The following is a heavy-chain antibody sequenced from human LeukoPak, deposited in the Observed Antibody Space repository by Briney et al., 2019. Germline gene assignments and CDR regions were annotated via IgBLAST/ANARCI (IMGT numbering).Heavy chain of an antibody. CDR1: GGSISNYH. D-gene: IGHD6-19*01. V-gene: IGHV4-4*07. CDR3: ARRDISSGWSFDY. Sequence: SETLSLTCTVSGGSISNYHWSWIRQPAGKGLEWIGQIHTSGSTNYNPPLKSRVTMSIDTPENQLSLTIRSVTAADTAVYYCARRDISSGWSFDYWGQGTLVTVSS. J-gene: IGHJ4*02. CDR2: IHTSGST.